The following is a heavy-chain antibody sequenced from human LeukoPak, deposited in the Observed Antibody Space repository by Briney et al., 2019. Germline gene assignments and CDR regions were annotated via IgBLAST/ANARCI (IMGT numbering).Heavy chain of an antibody. D-gene: IGHD3-9*01. CDR1: GYTFTGYY. CDR2: INPNSGGT. CDR3: ARGFSIHYDILTGYSPLDY. J-gene: IGHJ4*02. Sequence: ASVKVSCKASGYTFTGYYMHWVRQAPGQGLEWMGWINPNSGGTNYAQKFQGRVTMTRGTSISTAYMELSRLRSDDTAVYYCARGFSIHYDILTGYSPLDYWGQGTLVTVSS. V-gene: IGHV1-2*02.